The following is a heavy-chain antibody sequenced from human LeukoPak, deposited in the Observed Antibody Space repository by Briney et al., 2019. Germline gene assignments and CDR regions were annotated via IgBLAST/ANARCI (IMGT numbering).Heavy chain of an antibody. J-gene: IGHJ6*03. CDR1: GGSIIRSSYY. V-gene: IGHV4-39*01. Sequence: SETLSLTCTVSGGSIIRSSYYWGWIRQPPGKGLDWIGSIYCSGITYYNPTLKSRVTISVDTSTNQFSLKLSSVTAADTAVYYCARARGEYQLLIGDYYYYMDVWGKGTTVTVSS. CDR2: IYCSGIT. D-gene: IGHD2-2*01. CDR3: ARARGEYQLLIGDYYYYMDV.